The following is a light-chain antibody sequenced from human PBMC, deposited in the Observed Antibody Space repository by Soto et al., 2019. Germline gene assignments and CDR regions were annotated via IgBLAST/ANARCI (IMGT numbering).Light chain of an antibody. CDR1: QSIIAKS. CDR2: GAS. J-gene: IGKJ2*01. CDR3: QQYGNSPYT. Sequence: PGARATLSCRDSQSIIAKSLAWYRQRPGQAPRLLIYGASSRATGIPDRFSGSGSGTDFTLTINRLEPEDFAVYFCQQYGNSPYTFGAGTKVEIK. V-gene: IGKV3-20*01.